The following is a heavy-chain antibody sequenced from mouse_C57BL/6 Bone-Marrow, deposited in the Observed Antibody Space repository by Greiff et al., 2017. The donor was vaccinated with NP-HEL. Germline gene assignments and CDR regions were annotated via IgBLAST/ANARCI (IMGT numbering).Heavy chain of an antibody. CDR3: ARSHYDGYPYYFDY. Sequence: EVNVVESGGGLVQPGESLKLSCESNEYEFPSHDMSWVRKTPEKRLELVAAINSDGGSTYYPDTMERRFIISRDNTKKTLYLQMSSLRSEDTALYYCARSHYDGYPYYFDYWGQGTTLTVSS. V-gene: IGHV5-2*01. CDR1: EYEFPSHD. CDR2: INSDGGST. D-gene: IGHD2-3*01. J-gene: IGHJ2*01.